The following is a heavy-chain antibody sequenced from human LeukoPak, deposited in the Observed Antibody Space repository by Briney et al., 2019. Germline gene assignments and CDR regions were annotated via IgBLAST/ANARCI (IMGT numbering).Heavy chain of an antibody. CDR1: GGPFSGYS. J-gene: IGHJ4*02. CDR3: ARGSATGLAY. Sequence: SETLSLTCAVYGGPFSGYSWTWIRQPPGKGLEWIGEIDRSGSTNCNPALKSRLTISVDTSKNQFSLRLTSVTAADTAVYYGARGSATGLAYWGQGTLVTVSS. D-gene: IGHD1-1*01. CDR2: IDRSGST. V-gene: IGHV4-34*01.